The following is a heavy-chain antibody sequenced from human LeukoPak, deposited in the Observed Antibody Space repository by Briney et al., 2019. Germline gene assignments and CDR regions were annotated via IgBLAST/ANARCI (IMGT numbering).Heavy chain of an antibody. V-gene: IGHV3-48*03. J-gene: IGHJ4*02. CDR1: GFTFSSYE. CDR2: ISSSGSTI. CDR3: ARDRSPDYYGSGSYPHYFDY. Sequence: PGGSLRLXCAASGFTFSSYEMNWVRQAPGKGLEWVSYISSSGSTIYYADSVKGRFTISRDNAKNSLYLQMNSLRAEDTAVYYCARDRSPDYYGSGSYPHYFDYWGQGTLVTVSS. D-gene: IGHD3-10*01.